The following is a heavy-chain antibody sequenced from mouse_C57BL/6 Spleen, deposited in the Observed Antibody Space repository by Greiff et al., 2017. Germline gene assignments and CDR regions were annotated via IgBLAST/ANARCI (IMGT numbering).Heavy chain of an antibody. CDR3: ARAAGSSYEGFAY. Sequence: EVQLQQSGPELVKPGASVKISCKASGYTFTDYYMNWVKQSHGKSLEWIGDINPNNGGTSYNQKFKGKATLTVDKSSSTAYMELRSLTSEDSAVYYCARAAGSSYEGFAYWGQGTQVTVSA. V-gene: IGHV1-26*01. J-gene: IGHJ3*01. CDR1: GYTFTDYY. CDR2: INPNNGGT. D-gene: IGHD1-1*01.